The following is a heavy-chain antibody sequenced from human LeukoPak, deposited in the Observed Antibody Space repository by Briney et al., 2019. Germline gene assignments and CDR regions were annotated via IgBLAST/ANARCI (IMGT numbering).Heavy chain of an antibody. J-gene: IGHJ4*02. V-gene: IGHV4-30-4*08. CDR2: IYYSGST. CDR1: GGSISSGDYY. CDR3: ARVVTQGYFDY. D-gene: IGHD4-23*01. Sequence: SETLSLTCTVSGGSISSGDYYWSWIRQPPGKGLEWIGYIYYSGSTYYNPSLMSRVTISVDTSKNQFSLKLSSVTAADTAVYYCARVVTQGYFDYWGQGTLVTVSS.